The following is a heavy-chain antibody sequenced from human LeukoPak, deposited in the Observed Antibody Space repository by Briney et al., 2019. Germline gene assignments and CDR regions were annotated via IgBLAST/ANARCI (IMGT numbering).Heavy chain of an antibody. CDR3: ARDREGASDY. V-gene: IGHV3-30-3*01. CDR1: GFTFSSYA. J-gene: IGHJ4*02. Sequence: GGSLRLSCAASGFTFSSYAMHWVRQAPGKGLEWVAVISYDGSNKYYADSVKGRFTISRDNSKNTLYLQMNSLRADDTAVYYCARDREGASDYWGQGTLVTVSS. D-gene: IGHD1-26*01. CDR2: ISYDGSNK.